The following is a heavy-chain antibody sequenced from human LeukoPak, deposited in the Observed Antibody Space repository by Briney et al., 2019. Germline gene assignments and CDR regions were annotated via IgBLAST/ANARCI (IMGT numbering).Heavy chain of an antibody. Sequence: GGSLRLSCAASGFTFINYEMSWVRQAPGKGLEWVSYISTSSSTINYADSVKGRFTMSRDNAGNSLFLQMNSLRAEDTAVYYCARSERGPYYYASGTGWYFDYWGLGTPVTVSS. CDR2: ISTSSSTI. D-gene: IGHD3-10*01. CDR3: ARSERGPYYYASGTGWYFDY. V-gene: IGHV3-48*03. CDR1: GFTFINYE. J-gene: IGHJ4*02.